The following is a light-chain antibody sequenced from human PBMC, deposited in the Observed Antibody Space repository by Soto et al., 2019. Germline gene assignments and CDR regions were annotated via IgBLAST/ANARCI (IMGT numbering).Light chain of an antibody. V-gene: IGKV3-20*01. J-gene: IGKJ1*01. Sequence: EIVLTQSPGTLSLSPGERATLSCRASQSVTTSYLAWYQRKPGQAPRHLIYGASSRPTGIPNRFSGSGSGTDFTLTISRLEPEECAGYYCQHYGSSPRFGQGTKVEIK. CDR2: GAS. CDR1: QSVTTSY. CDR3: QHYGSSPR.